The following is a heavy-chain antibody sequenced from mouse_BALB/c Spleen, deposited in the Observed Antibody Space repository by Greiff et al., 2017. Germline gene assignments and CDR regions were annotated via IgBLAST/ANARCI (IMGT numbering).Heavy chain of an antibody. CDR3: ARDRGTPYAMDY. V-gene: IGHV5-6-3*01. D-gene: IGHD3-1*01. CDR1: GFTFSSYG. J-gene: IGHJ4*01. Sequence: EVQVVESGGGLVQPGGSLKLSCAASGFTFSSYGMSWVRQTPDKRLELVATINSNGGSTYYPDSVKGRFTISRDNAKNTLYLQMSSLKSEDTAMYYCARDRGTPYAMDYWGQGTSVTVSS. CDR2: INSNGGST.